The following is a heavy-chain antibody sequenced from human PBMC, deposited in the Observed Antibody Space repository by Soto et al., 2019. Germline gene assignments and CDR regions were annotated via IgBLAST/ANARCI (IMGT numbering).Heavy chain of an antibody. Sequence: AESLSRTGSRSRCSLNSSKYYWGWIRQPPGKGLEWIGSIYYSGSTYYNPSLKSRVTISVDTSKNQFSLKLSSVTAADTAVYYCARHRTNYDFWSGYFPASGYYYYMDVWGKGTTVTVSS. CDR3: ARHRTNYDFWSGYFPASGYYYYMDV. CDR1: RCSLNSSKYY. D-gene: IGHD3-3*01. V-gene: IGHV4-39*01. J-gene: IGHJ6*03. CDR2: IYYSGST.